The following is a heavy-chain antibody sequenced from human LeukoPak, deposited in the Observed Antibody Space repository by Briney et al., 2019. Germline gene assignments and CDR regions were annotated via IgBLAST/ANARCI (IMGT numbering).Heavy chain of an antibody. CDR1: GFTFSSYS. V-gene: IGHV3-23*01. CDR3: VKTGGSVFYYYMDV. D-gene: IGHD3-10*01. Sequence: GGSLRLSCAASGFTFSSYSMNWVRQAPGKGLEWVSAVSGSGSSTYYADSVKGRFTISRDNSKNTLSLQMNSLRVEDTAAYYCVKTGGSVFYYYMDVWGKGTTVIVSS. J-gene: IGHJ6*03. CDR2: VSGSGSST.